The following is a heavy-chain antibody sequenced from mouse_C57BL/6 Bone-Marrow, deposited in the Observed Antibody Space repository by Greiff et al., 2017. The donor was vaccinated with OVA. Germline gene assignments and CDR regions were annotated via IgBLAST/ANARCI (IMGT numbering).Heavy chain of an antibody. J-gene: IGHJ4*01. Sequence: QVQLQQSGAELVKPGASVKLSCKASGYTFTSYWMHWVKQRPGQGLEWIGMIHPNSGSTNYNEKFKSKATLTVDKSSSTAYMQLSSLTSEDSAVYYCARGIHYYGSSHYAMDYWGQGTSVTVSS. CDR2: IHPNSGST. CDR1: GYTFTSYW. V-gene: IGHV1-64*01. D-gene: IGHD1-1*01. CDR3: ARGIHYYGSSHYAMDY.